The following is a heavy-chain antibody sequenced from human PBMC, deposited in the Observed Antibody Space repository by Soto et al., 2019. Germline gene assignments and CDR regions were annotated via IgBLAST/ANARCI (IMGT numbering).Heavy chain of an antibody. D-gene: IGHD2-15*01. J-gene: IGHJ4*02. CDR2: ISSSGKTI. Sequence: VQLVESGGGLVQPGGSLRLSCAASGFTLSGYAMNWVRQAPGKGLEWVAFISSSGKTISYADSVMGRFTISKDIAKNSRYLQMNSLRNEDTAVYYCVRDEATGRGWVDLDFWGQGTLVTVSS. V-gene: IGHV3-48*02. CDR3: VRDEATGRGWVDLDF. CDR1: GFTLSGYA.